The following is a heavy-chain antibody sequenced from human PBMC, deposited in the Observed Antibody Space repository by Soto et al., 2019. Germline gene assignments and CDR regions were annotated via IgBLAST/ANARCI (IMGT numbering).Heavy chain of an antibody. Sequence: ASVKVSCTASGFTFTSYALHWVRQAPGQRLEWMGWINAGNGNTKYSQKFQGRVTITRDTSASTAYMELSSLRSEDTAVYYCARASGPGGQGFLEWLSWFDPWGQGTLVTVSS. D-gene: IGHD3-3*01. V-gene: IGHV1-3*01. J-gene: IGHJ5*02. CDR1: GFTFTSYA. CDR2: INAGNGNT. CDR3: ARASGPGGQGFLEWLSWFDP.